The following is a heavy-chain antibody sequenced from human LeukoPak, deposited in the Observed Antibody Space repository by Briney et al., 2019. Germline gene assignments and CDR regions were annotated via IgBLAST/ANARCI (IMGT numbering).Heavy chain of an antibody. D-gene: IGHD3-9*01. J-gene: IGHJ3*02. V-gene: IGHV3-48*01. CDR1: GFTFSSYG. CDR2: ITTSSSTI. CDR3: ARDAEDKLVSMVFELGAFDI. Sequence: GGSLRLSCAASGFTFSSYGMHWVRQAPGKGLEWVSYITTSSSTIHYADSVKGRFTISRDNAKNSLYLQMNSLRAEDTAVYYCARDAEDKLVSMVFELGAFDIWGQGTMVTVSS.